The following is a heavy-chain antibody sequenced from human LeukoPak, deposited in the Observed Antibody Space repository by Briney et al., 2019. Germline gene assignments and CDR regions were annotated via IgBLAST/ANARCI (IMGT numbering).Heavy chain of an antibody. V-gene: IGHV3-23*01. CDR3: ARTGTTAYYYYMDV. J-gene: IGHJ6*03. D-gene: IGHD1-1*01. Sequence: GGSLRLSCAASGFTFSSYAMSWVRQAPGKGLEWVSGISGSGGSTYYADSVKGRFTISRDNSKNTLYLQMNSLRAEDTAVYYCARTGTTAYYYYMDVWGKGTTVTVSS. CDR1: GFTFSSYA. CDR2: ISGSGGST.